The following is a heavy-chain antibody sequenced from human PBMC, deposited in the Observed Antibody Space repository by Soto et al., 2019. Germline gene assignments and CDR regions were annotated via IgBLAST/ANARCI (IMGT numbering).Heavy chain of an antibody. CDR2: ISASGSST. CDR3: ARGSYGDYDY. J-gene: IGHJ4*02. D-gene: IGHD4-17*01. V-gene: IGHV3-23*01. CDR1: GFTFSSYA. Sequence: EVQLLESGGGLVQPGGSLRLSCAASGFTFSSYAMSWVRQAPGKGLEWVSARLEWVSAISASGSSTYYADSVKGRFTISRDNAKDTLYVQMNSLRAEDTAVYYCARGSYGDYDYWGQGTLVTVSS.